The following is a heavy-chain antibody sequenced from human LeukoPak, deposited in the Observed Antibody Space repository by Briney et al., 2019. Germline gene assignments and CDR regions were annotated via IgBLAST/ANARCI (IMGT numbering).Heavy chain of an antibody. CDR3: ARTIPAGVYCSSSSCEINWFDP. J-gene: IGHJ5*02. Sequence: SETLSLTCTVSGVSISSYSWSWIRQPPGKGLEWVGYIYDSGNTKYSPSLKSRLTILRDTSKKQISLRLSSVTAADTAVYYCARTIPAGVYCSSSSCEINWFDPWGQGTLVTVSS. CDR2: IYDSGNT. D-gene: IGHD2-2*01. V-gene: IGHV4-59*08. CDR1: GVSISSYS.